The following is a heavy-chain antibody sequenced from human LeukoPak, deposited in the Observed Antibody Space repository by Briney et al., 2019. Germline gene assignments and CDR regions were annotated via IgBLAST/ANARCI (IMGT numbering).Heavy chain of an antibody. CDR2: ISISSITI. J-gene: IGHJ4*02. CDR3: ARDLRAAAGSPTAPIDY. CDR1: GFTFNSCG. D-gene: IGHD6-13*01. V-gene: IGHV3-48*01. Sequence: GGSLRLSCAASGFTFNSCGMNWVRQAPGKGLEWVSYISISSITIYYADSVKGRFTISRDNAKNSLYLQMSSLRAEDTAVYYCARDLRAAAGSPTAPIDYWGQGTLVTVSS.